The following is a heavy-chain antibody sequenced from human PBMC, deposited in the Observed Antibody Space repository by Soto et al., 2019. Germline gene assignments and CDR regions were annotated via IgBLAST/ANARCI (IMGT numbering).Heavy chain of an antibody. V-gene: IGHV3-23*01. CDR3: ARDTITRLSYDIPGMDV. Sequence: EVRLSESGGGLVQPGGSLRLSCAASGFTFSTYDMSWVRQAPGKGLEWVSVIGSDGFNTLYADSVKGRFTISRDNSRNTLLLQMHSLRADDTAVYYCARDTITRLSYDIPGMDVWGQGATVTVSS. D-gene: IGHD3-9*01. CDR1: GFTFSTYD. J-gene: IGHJ6*02. CDR2: IGSDGFNT.